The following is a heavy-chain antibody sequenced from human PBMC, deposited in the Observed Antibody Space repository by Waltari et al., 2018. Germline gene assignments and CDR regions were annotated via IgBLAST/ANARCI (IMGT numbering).Heavy chain of an antibody. CDR1: GFTFSSYS. J-gene: IGHJ3*02. V-gene: IGHV3-48*01. CDR3: AIFSGADDAFDI. D-gene: IGHD6-25*01. Sequence: EVQLVESGGGLVQPGGSLRLSCAASGFTFSSYSMNWVRQAPGKGLEWVSYMSSSSSTIYYADSVKGRFTISRDNAKNSLYLQMNSLRAEDTAVYYCAIFSGADDAFDIWGQGTMVTVSS. CDR2: MSSSSSTI.